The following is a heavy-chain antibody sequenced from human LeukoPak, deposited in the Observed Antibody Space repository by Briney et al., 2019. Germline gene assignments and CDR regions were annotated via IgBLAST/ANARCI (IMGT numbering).Heavy chain of an antibody. CDR1: GFTFSNYA. CDR2: ISYVGSNR. V-gene: IGHV3-30*04. CDR3: ARERSLYSSGWPDAFDI. D-gene: IGHD6-19*01. J-gene: IGHJ3*02. Sequence: GGSLRLSCAASGFTFSNYAMHWVRQAPGKGLEWVALISYVGSNRFYADSVKGRFTISRDNSKNTLYLQMNSLRAEDTAVYYCARERSLYSSGWPDAFDIWGQGTMATVSS.